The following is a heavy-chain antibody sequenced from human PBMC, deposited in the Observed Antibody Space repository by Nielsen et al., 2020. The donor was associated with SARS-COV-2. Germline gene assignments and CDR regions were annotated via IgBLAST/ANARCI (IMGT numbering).Heavy chain of an antibody. CDR1: GASISSYY. V-gene: IGHV4-59*01. Sequence: SETLSLTCTVSGASISSYYWSWIRQPPGKGLECIGSIYYSGSTKYNPSLKSRVTISVDTSKSQFSLRLSSVTAADTAVYYCARGGETGSGNTFDIWGQGTVVTVSS. J-gene: IGHJ3*02. CDR2: IYYSGST. D-gene: IGHD3-10*01. CDR3: ARGGETGSGNTFDI.